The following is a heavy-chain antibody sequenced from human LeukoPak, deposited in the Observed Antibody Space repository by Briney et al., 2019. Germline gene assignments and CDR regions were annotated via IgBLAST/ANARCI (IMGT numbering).Heavy chain of an antibody. D-gene: IGHD2-15*01. CDR3: ARVACSGGSCYFEYFQH. Sequence: SVKVSCKASGGTFSSYAISWVRQAPGQGLEWMRGIIPIFGTANYAQKFQGRVTITTDESTSTAYMELSSLRSEDTAVYYCARVACSGGSCYFEYFQHWGQGTLVTVSS. CDR2: IIPIFGTA. J-gene: IGHJ1*01. V-gene: IGHV1-69*05. CDR1: GGTFSSYA.